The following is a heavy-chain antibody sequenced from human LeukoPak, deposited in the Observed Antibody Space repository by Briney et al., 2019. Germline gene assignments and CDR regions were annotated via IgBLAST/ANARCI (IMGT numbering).Heavy chain of an antibody. D-gene: IGHD1-26*01. Sequence: ASVKVSCKASGGTFSSYAISWVRQAPGQGLEWMGGTFPTFGTANYAQKFQGRVTITADESTSTAYMELSSLRSEDTAVYYCARVPPYSGSYYGVPRRFDPWGQGTLVTVSS. V-gene: IGHV1-69*13. CDR1: GGTFSSYA. CDR3: ARVPPYSGSYYGVPRRFDP. CDR2: TFPTFGTA. J-gene: IGHJ5*02.